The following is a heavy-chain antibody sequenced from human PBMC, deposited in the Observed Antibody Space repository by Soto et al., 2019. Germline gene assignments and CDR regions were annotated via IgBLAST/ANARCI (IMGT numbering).Heavy chain of an antibody. V-gene: IGHV3-33*01. CDR3: ARADSLGSLYYYGMDV. Sequence: QVQLVESGGGVVQPGRSLRLSCAASGVTFSSYGMHWVRQAPGKGLEWVAVIWYDGSNKYYADSVKGRFTISRDNSKNALYLQMNSLRAEDTAVYYCARADSLGSLYYYGMDVWGQGTTVTVSS. J-gene: IGHJ6*02. CDR2: IWYDGSNK. D-gene: IGHD3-22*01. CDR1: GVTFSSYG.